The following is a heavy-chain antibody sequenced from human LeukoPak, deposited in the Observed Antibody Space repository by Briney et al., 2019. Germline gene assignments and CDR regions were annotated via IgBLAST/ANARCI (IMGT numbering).Heavy chain of an antibody. CDR2: ISGSGGST. CDR1: GGSISSYY. D-gene: IGHD2-8*01. CDR3: AKNNDFDY. J-gene: IGHJ4*02. V-gene: IGHV3-23*01. Sequence: ETLSLTCTVSGGSISSYYWTWVRQAPGKGLEWVSAISGSGGSTYYADSVKGRFTISRDNSKNTLYLQMNSLRAEDTAVYYCAKNNDFDYWGQGTLVTVSS.